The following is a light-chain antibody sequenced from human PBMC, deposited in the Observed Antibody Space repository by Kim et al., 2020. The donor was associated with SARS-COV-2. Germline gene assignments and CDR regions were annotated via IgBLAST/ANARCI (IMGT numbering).Light chain of an antibody. V-gene: IGLV3-1*01. CDR2: QDK. CDR3: QTWDNGTVV. CDR1: ELGDKY. Sequence: SYELTQPPSVSVSPGQTASITCSGAELGDKYASWYQQRAGQSPVLVIYQDKKRPSGIPERFSGSNSGHTATLTISGTQAMDEADYYCQTWDNGTVVFGGGTQLTVL. J-gene: IGLJ2*01.